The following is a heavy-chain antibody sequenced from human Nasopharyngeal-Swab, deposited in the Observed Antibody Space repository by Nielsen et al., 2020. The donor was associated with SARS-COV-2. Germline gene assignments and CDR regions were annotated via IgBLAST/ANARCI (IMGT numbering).Heavy chain of an antibody. J-gene: IGHJ6*02. V-gene: IGHV3-23*01. Sequence: GGSLRLSCAASGFTFSSYWMSWVRQAPGKGLEWVSAISGSGGSTYYADSVKGRFTISRDNSKNTLYLQMNSLRAEDTAVYYCAKDFVGQQTYYYYGMDVWGQGTTVTVSS. D-gene: IGHD6-13*01. CDR3: AKDFVGQQTYYYYGMDV. CDR2: ISGSGGST. CDR1: GFTFSSYW.